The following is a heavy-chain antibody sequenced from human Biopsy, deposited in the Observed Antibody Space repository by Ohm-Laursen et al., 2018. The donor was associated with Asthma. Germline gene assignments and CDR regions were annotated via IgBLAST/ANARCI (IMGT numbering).Heavy chain of an antibody. V-gene: IGHV3-30*01. CDR1: GFVFRSHA. D-gene: IGHD1-1*01. J-gene: IGHJ3*02. CDR3: VRDGTDDAFDI. CDR2: ISKDASTQ. Sequence: SLRLSCAASGFVFRSHAVHWVRQAPGKGLEWVGVISKDASTQDYADSVKGRFTMARGNSKNTLDLQMNSLREEDTAVYYCVRDGTDDAFDIWGQGTVVSVSS.